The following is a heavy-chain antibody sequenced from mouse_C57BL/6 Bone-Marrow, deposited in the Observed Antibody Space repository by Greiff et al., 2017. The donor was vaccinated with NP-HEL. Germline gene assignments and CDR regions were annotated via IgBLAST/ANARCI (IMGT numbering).Heavy chain of an antibody. Sequence: EVQLVESGGGLVQPGGSMKLSCVASGFTFSNYWMNWVRQSPEKGLEWVAQIRLKSDNYATHYAESVKGRFTISRDDSNSSVYLQMNNLSAEDTGIYYCTGDGNYFDDWGQGTTLTVSS. D-gene: IGHD2-1*01. V-gene: IGHV6-3*01. CDR1: GFTFSNYW. J-gene: IGHJ2*01. CDR3: TGDGNYFDD. CDR2: IRLKSDNYAT.